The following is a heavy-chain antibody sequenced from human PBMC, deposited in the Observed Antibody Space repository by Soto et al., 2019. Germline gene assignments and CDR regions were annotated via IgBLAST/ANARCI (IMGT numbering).Heavy chain of an antibody. J-gene: IGHJ6*03. Sequence: QVQLVQSGAEVKKPGASVKVSCKASGYTFTSYDINWVRQATGQGLEWIGWMNPNSGNTGYAQKFQGRVTMTRNTSISTAYMELSSLRSEDTAVYYCARVPKVRGLKAAAGKYYYYYYYMDVWGKGTTVTVSS. D-gene: IGHD6-13*01. CDR2: MNPNSGNT. CDR1: GYTFTSYD. CDR3: ARVPKVRGLKAAAGKYYYYYYYMDV. V-gene: IGHV1-8*01.